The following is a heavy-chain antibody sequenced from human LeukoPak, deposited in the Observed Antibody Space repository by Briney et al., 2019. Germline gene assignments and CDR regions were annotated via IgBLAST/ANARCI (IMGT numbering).Heavy chain of an antibody. CDR3: ARDYYASGSYWFDAFDI. CDR1: GYTFTNYG. V-gene: IGHV1-18*01. J-gene: IGHJ3*02. D-gene: IGHD3-10*01. Sequence: ASVKVSCKASGYTFTNYGISWVRQAPGQGLEWMGWIGTHNGYTSYAQKLQGRVTMTTDTSTSTAYMELRSLRSDDTAVYYCARDYYASGSYWFDAFDIWGQGTRVTVSS. CDR2: IGTHNGYT.